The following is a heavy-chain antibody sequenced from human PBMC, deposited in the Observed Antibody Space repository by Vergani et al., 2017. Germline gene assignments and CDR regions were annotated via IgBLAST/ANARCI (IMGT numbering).Heavy chain of an antibody. CDR3: ARGRYCSSTNCPSLHGDYGMDV. V-gene: IGHV4-34*01. J-gene: IGHJ6*02. D-gene: IGHD2-2*01. CDR1: GGSFSGYY. Sequence: QVQLQQWGAGLLKPSETLSLTCAVYGGSFSGYYWTWIRQPPVKGLEWIGEINHSGGTNYNPSLKSRVTISVDMSKNQFSLRVSSVTAADTALYYCARGRYCSSTNCPSLHGDYGMDVWGQGTTVTVSS. CDR2: INHSGGT.